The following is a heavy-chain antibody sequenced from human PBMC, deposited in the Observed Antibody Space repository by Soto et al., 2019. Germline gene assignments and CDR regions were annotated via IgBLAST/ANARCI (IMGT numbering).Heavy chain of an antibody. D-gene: IGHD2-21*02. J-gene: IGHJ4*02. Sequence: EVPLVESGGGLVQPGRSLRLSCVASGFTVDDYALHRVRQAPGKGLEWVSGISSNSDTIHYADSVKGRFTISRDNAKNSLFLQMNSLRPEDTAVYYCAKDMKWGGMTPIHYFDSWGQGTLVTVSS. CDR3: AKDMKWGGMTPIHYFDS. CDR1: GFTVDDYA. V-gene: IGHV3-9*01. CDR2: ISSNSDTI.